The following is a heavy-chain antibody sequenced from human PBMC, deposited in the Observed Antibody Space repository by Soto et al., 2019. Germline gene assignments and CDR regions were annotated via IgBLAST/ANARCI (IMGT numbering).Heavy chain of an antibody. J-gene: IGHJ4*02. CDR2: IYNSGNT. D-gene: IGHD3-9*01. CDR1: GASISRYY. Sequence: QVQLQESGPGLVKPSETLSLTCTVSGASISRYYWCWIRQAPGKGLEWIAYIYNSGNTNYNPSLKSRVTISVDMSKNQFTLELSSLTAADTAVYYCARTLYAVLTGRYYFDYWGQGTLVTVSS. CDR3: ARTLYAVLTGRYYFDY. V-gene: IGHV4-59*01.